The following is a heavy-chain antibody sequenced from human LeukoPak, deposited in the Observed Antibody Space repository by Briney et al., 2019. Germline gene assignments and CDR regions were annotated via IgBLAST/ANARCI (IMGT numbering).Heavy chain of an antibody. D-gene: IGHD2-2*01. Sequence: GASVKVSCKASGYTFTSYDINWVRQATGQGLEWMGWMNPNSGNTGYAQKFQGRVTMTRDTSISTAYMELSRLRSDDTAVYYCAVSYRYCSSTSCYDYWGQGTLVTVSS. CDR1: GYTFTSYD. V-gene: IGHV1-8*01. J-gene: IGHJ4*02. CDR3: AVSYRYCSSTSCYDY. CDR2: MNPNSGNT.